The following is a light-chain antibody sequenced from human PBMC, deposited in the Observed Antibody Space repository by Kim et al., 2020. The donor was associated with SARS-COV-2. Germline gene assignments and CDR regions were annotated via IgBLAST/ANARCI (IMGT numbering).Light chain of an antibody. CDR1: KLGEKY. J-gene: IGLJ2*01. Sequence: SGSPEQTASITCSGDKLGEKYACWYQQKPGQSPVLVIYQDTKRPSGIPERFSGSNSGNTATLTISGTQAMDEADYYCQTWDSITVVFGGGTQLTVL. CDR3: QTWDSITVV. V-gene: IGLV3-1*01. CDR2: QDT.